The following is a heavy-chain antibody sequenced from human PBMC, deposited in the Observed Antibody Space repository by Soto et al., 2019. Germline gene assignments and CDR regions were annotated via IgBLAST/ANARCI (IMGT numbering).Heavy chain of an antibody. D-gene: IGHD4-17*01. CDR3: ASLTYYGDYQYFDY. CDR2: IFYSGST. J-gene: IGHJ4*02. CDR1: DGSISNYY. V-gene: IGHV4-59*01. Sequence: AETQPLTYTVSDGSISNYYCSWIRQPPGKGLEWIGYIFYSGSTNYNPSLKSRVTISVDTSKNQFSLKLSSVTAADTAVYYCASLTYYGDYQYFDYWGQGTLVTVSS.